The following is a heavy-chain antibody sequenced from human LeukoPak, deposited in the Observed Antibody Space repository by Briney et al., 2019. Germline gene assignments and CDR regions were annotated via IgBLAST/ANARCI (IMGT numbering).Heavy chain of an antibody. CDR1: GFSVSSNY. CDR3: ARDIGGIFDS. CDR2: IYSGGST. J-gene: IGHJ4*02. V-gene: IGHV3-53*01. Sequence: PGGSLRLSCAASGFSVSSNYMSWVRQAPGKGLEWVSVIYSGGSTYYADSVKGRFTISRDDSKNTLYLQMNSLRAEDTAVYYCARDIGGIFDSWGQGTLVTVSS. D-gene: IGHD1-26*01.